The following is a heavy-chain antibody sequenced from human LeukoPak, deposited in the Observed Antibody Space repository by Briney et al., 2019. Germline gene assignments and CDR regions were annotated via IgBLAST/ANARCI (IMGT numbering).Heavy chain of an antibody. CDR1: GYSISSGYY. CDR3: ARAGLYDFWSGYAYMDV. J-gene: IGHJ6*03. Sequence: PSETLPLTCTVSGYSISSGYYWGWIRQPPGKGLEWIGSIYHSGSTYYNPSLKSRVTISVDTSKNQFSLKLSSVTAADTAVYYCARAGLYDFWSGYAYMDVWGKGTTVTVSS. CDR2: IYHSGST. D-gene: IGHD3-3*01. V-gene: IGHV4-38-2*02.